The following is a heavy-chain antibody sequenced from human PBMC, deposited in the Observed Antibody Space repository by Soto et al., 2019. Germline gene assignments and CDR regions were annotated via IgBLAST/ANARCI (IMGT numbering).Heavy chain of an antibody. J-gene: IGHJ6*02. CDR2: IKQDGSEK. CDR1: GFTFSSYW. Sequence: LRLSCAASGFTFSSYWMSWVRQAPGKGLEWVANIKQDGSEKYYVDSVKGRFTISRDNAKNSLYLQMNSLRAEDTAVYYCARYYDFWSGYYYYYYGMDVWGQGTTVTVSS. D-gene: IGHD3-3*01. CDR3: ARYYDFWSGYYYYYYGMDV. V-gene: IGHV3-7*01.